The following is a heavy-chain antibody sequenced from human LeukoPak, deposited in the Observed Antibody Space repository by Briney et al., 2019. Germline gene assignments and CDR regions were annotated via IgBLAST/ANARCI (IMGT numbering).Heavy chain of an antibody. V-gene: IGHV3-48*03. CDR3: ARGRNYAPFDY. D-gene: IGHD1-26*01. Sequence: GGSLRLSCVVSGFTFGNEEMNWVRQAPGKGLEWIAYISNTGSPIHYRDSVKGRFTISRDNAQSSLFLQMNSLRPDDTAIYYCARGRNYAPFDYWGQGALVAVSS. CDR1: GFTFGNEE. CDR2: ISNTGSPI. J-gene: IGHJ4*02.